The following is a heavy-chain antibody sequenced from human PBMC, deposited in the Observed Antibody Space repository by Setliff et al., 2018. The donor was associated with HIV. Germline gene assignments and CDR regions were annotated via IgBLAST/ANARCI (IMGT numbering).Heavy chain of an antibody. Sequence: PSETLSLTCAVYGGSFSGFYWIWIRQPPGKGLEWIGEINHSGSTNYNPSLKSRVTISVDTSKIQFSLRLSSVIAADTAVYYCARGPPGSSIGWYVGYWGQGTLVTV. CDR3: ARGPPGSSIGWYVGY. CDR1: GGSFSGFY. V-gene: IGHV4-34*01. D-gene: IGHD6-19*01. J-gene: IGHJ4*02. CDR2: INHSGST.